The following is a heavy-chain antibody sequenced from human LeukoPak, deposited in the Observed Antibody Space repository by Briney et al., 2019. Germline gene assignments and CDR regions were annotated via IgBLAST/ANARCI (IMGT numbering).Heavy chain of an antibody. CDR2: IYPDDSDT. CDR3: ARSCVSGDYIDY. J-gene: IGHJ4*02. Sequence: GESLKISCKGSGYTFTSYWIAWVRQMPGKGREWMGIIYPDDSDTRYSPSFQGEVTISADKSSRTAFLQWSSLKASDSAMYYCARSCVSGDYIDYWGQGTLVSVSS. CDR1: GYTFTSYW. V-gene: IGHV5-51*01. D-gene: IGHD6-19*01.